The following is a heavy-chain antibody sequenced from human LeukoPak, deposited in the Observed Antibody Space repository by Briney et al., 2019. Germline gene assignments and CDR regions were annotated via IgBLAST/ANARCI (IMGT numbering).Heavy chain of an antibody. CDR3: ARGEMATTYYFDY. CDR2: IIPIFGTA. CDR1: GYTFTSYY. J-gene: IGHJ4*02. D-gene: IGHD5-24*01. V-gene: IGHV1-69*13. Sequence: ASVKVSCKPSGYTFTSYYIHWVRQAPGQGLEWMGGIIPIFGTANYAQKFQGRVTITADESTSTAYMELSSLRSEDTAVYYCARGEMATTYYFDYWGQGTLVTVSS.